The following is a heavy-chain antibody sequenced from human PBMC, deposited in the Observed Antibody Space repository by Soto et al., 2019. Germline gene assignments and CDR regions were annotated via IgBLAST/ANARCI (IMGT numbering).Heavy chain of an antibody. J-gene: IGHJ5*02. CDR3: ARGPARCGELVWWFDP. Sequence: QVQLQESGPGLVKPSETLSLTCTVSGGSISSYYWSWIRQPPGKGLEWIGYIYYSGSTNYNPSLKSRVTISVDTAKNPISLKLSSVTAADTAVYACARGPARCGELVWWFDPWGQGTLVTVSS. D-gene: IGHD3-10*01. CDR1: GGSISSYY. CDR2: IYYSGST. V-gene: IGHV4-59*01.